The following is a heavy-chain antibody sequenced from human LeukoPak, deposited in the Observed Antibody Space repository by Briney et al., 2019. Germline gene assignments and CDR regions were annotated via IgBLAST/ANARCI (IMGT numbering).Heavy chain of an antibody. CDR3: ARGGGVRGFFDWFLD. CDR1: GFTFSSYA. CDR2: ISGSGGST. D-gene: IGHD3-9*01. V-gene: IGHV3-23*01. Sequence: GGSLRLSCAASGFTFSSYAMSWVRQAPGKGLEWVSTISGSGGSTYYADSVKGRFTISRDNSKNTLYLHMNSLRAEDTAVYYCARGGGVRGFFDWFLDWGQGILVTVSS. J-gene: IGHJ4*02.